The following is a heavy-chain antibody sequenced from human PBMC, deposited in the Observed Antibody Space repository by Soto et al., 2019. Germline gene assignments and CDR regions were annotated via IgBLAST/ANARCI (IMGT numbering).Heavy chain of an antibody. Sequence: GGSLRLSCAASGFTFSSYSMNWVRQAPGKGLEWVSSISSSSSYIYYADSVKCPFTFTRDNANNSLYLQMNSLRAEDTAVYYYARDRTGDDAFDIWGQGTMVTVAS. CDR1: GFTFSSYS. J-gene: IGHJ3*02. V-gene: IGHV3-21*01. CDR2: ISSSSSYI. CDR3: ARDRTGDDAFDI. D-gene: IGHD7-27*01.